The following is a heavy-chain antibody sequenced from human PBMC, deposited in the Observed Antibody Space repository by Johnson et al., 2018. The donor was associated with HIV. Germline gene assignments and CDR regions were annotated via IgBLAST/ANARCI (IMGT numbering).Heavy chain of an antibody. V-gene: IGHV3-66*01. Sequence: VQLVESGGGLVQPGGSLRLSCGASGFSVSNNYMNWVRQAPGKGLEWVSVIYSGGSTYYADSVRGRFTISRDNSRNTLYLQMSSLRVEDTAMYYCAKAQKGQYYYDSSGGDLTDIWGQGTMVTVSS. CDR2: IYSGGST. J-gene: IGHJ3*02. CDR1: GFSVSNNY. CDR3: AKAQKGQYYYDSSGGDLTDI. D-gene: IGHD3-22*01.